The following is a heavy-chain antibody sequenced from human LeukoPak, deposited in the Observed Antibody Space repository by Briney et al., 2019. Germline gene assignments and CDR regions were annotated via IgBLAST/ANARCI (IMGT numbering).Heavy chain of an antibody. CDR1: GGSFSGYY. CDR2: INHSGST. D-gene: IGHD3-3*01. Sequence: SETLSLTCAVYGGSFSGYYWSWIRQPPGKGLEWIGEINHSGSTNYNPSLKSRVTISVDTSKNQFSLKLSSVTAADTAVYYCARELCDFWSGYSGTYGMDVWGQGTTVTVSS. CDR3: ARELCDFWSGYSGTYGMDV. J-gene: IGHJ6*02. V-gene: IGHV4-34*01.